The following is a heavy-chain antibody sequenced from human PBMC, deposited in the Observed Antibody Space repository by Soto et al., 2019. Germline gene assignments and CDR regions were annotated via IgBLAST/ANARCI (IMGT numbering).Heavy chain of an antibody. D-gene: IGHD3-3*01. V-gene: IGHV4-38-2*01. CDR2: IYHSGST. CDR1: GYSISSGYY. Sequence: PSETLSLTCAVSGYSISSGYYWGWIRQPPGKGLEWIGSIYHSGSTYYNPSLKSRVTIAVDTSKNQFSLKRSSVTAADTPVYYCASSKLSGYLDYWGQGTLVTVS. J-gene: IGHJ4*02. CDR3: ASSKLSGYLDY.